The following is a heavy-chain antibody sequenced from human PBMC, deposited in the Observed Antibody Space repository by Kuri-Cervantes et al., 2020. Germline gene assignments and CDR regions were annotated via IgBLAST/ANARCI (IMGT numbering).Heavy chain of an antibody. CDR1: GGSISSYY. Sequence: SETLSLTCTVSGGSISSYYWSWIRQPPGKGLEWIGYIYYSGSTNYNPSLKSRVTISVDKSKNQFSLKLSSATAADTAVYYCARVEWELRPGWFDPWGQGTLVTVSS. V-gene: IGHV4-59*12. D-gene: IGHD1-26*01. CDR3: ARVEWELRPGWFDP. J-gene: IGHJ5*02. CDR2: IYYSGST.